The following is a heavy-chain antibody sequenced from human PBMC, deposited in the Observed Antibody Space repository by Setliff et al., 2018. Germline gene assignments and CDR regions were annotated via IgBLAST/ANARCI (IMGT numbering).Heavy chain of an antibody. CDR2: MNPNSGNT. CDR1: GYTFTSYD. V-gene: IGHV1-8*02. D-gene: IGHD6-13*01. CDR3: ARSIGSSSWYFGGWFDP. Sequence: GASVKVSCKASGYTFTSYDINWVRQATGQGLEWMGWMNPNSGNTGYAQKFQGRVTMTRNTSISTAYMELSRLRSEDTAVYYCARSIGSSSWYFGGWFDPWGQGTLVTVSS. J-gene: IGHJ5*02.